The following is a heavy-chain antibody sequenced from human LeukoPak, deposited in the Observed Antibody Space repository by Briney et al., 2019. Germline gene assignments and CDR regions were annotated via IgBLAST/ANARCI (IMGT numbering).Heavy chain of an antibody. CDR1: GDSISSYY. CDR3: ARGYCSSTSCYGRWYAFDI. V-gene: IGHV4-59*01. J-gene: IGHJ3*02. D-gene: IGHD2-2*01. CDR2: IYYSGST. Sequence: SETLSLICTVSGDSISSYYWSWIRQPPGKGLEWIGYIYYSGSTNYNPSLKSRVTISVDTSKNQFSLKLSSVTAADTAVYYCARGYCSSTSCYGRWYAFDIWGQGTMVTVSS.